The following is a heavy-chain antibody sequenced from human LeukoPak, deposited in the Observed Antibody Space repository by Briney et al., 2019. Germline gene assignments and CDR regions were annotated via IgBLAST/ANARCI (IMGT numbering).Heavy chain of an antibody. CDR1: GYSISSGYY. CDR3: ARAGIGDYYYYMDV. CDR2: IYHSGST. V-gene: IGHV4-38-2*02. D-gene: IGHD3-10*01. J-gene: IGHJ6*03. Sequence: KTSETLSLTCTVSGYSISSGYYWGWIRQPPGKGLEWIGSIYHSGSTYYNPSLKSRVTISVDTSKNQFSLKLSSVTAADTAVYYCARAGIGDYYYYMDVWGKGTTVTISS.